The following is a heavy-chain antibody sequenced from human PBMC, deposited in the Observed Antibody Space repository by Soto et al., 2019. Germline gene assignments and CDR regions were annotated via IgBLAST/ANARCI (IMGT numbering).Heavy chain of an antibody. V-gene: IGHV3-53*01. CDR1: GFTVSSNY. Sequence: GGSLRLSCTASGFTVSSNYMSWVRQAPGKGLEWVSVIYSGGGTYYADAVKGRFTLSRDISKNTLFLQMNSLRAEDTAVYYCARGPPYSSGFPFDYWGQGTLVTVSS. D-gene: IGHD6-19*01. CDR3: ARGPPYSSGFPFDY. CDR2: IYSGGGT. J-gene: IGHJ4*02.